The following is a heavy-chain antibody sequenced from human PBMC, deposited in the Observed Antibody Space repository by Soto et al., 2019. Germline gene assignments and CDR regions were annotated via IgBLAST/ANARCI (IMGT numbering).Heavy chain of an antibody. CDR3: ARGSQDAYSNQGFWNGITRVGHFDY. J-gene: IGHJ4*02. CDR1: GYTFTSYY. Sequence: ASVKVSCKASGYTFTSYYMHWVREAPGQGLEWMGIINPSGGSTSYAQKFQGRVTLTRDTSTSTVYMELSSLRSEDTAVYYCARGSQDAYSNQGFWNGITRVGHFDYGGQGTLVTVPS. CDR2: INPSGGST. D-gene: IGHD4-4*01. V-gene: IGHV1-46*01.